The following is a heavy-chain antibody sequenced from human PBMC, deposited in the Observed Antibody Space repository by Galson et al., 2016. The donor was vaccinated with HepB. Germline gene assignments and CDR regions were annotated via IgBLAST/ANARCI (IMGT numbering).Heavy chain of an antibody. CDR1: GDSISSAPYQ. CDR2: RSTSGSA. Sequence: TLSLTCTVSGDSISSAPYQWTWIRQPAGRGLEWIGRRSTSGSANYNPSVESRVTISIDTSKNQFSLKLSSVTAADTAVYYCARGTGIAFDYWGQGTLVTVSS. J-gene: IGHJ4*02. CDR3: ARGTGIAFDY. V-gene: IGHV4-61*02. D-gene: IGHD6-13*01.